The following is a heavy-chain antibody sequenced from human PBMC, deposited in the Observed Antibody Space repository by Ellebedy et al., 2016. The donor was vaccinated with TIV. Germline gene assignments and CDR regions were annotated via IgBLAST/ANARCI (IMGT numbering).Heavy chain of an antibody. Sequence: GESLKISCAASGFTFSSYAMSWVRQAPGKGLEVVSAGSGSGGSTYYADSVKGRFTISRDNSKNTLYLQMNSLVAEDTAGYYCANEFVLRSIDYWGQGTLVTVSS. J-gene: IGHJ4*02. CDR1: GFTFSSYA. V-gene: IGHV3-23*01. CDR2: GSGSGGST. D-gene: IGHD3-16*01. CDR3: ANEFVLRSIDY.